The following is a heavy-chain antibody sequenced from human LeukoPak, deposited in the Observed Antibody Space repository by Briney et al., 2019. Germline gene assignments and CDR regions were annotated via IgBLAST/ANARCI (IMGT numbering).Heavy chain of an antibody. J-gene: IGHJ3*02. D-gene: IGHD3-22*01. CDR2: IYSGGST. Sequence: PGGSLRLSCAASGFTVSSNYMSWVRQAPGEGLEWVSVIYSGGSTYYADSVKGRFTISRDNSKNTLYLQMNSLRAEDTAVYYCARMTYYYDSSGYPDAFDIWGQGTMVTVSS. CDR1: GFTVSSNY. CDR3: ARMTYYYDSSGYPDAFDI. V-gene: IGHV3-53*01.